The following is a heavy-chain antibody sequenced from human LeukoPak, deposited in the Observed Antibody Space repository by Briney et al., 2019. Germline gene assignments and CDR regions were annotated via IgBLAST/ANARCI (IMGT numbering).Heavy chain of an antibody. CDR1: GFTFSSYW. CDR3: AREEWTYYYDSSGFIDY. Sequence: GGSLRLSCAASGFTFSSYWMHWVRQAPGKGLVWVSRINSDGSSTSYADSVKGRFTISRDNAKNTLYLQMNSLRAEDTAVYYCAREEWTYYYDSSGFIDYWGQGTLVTVSP. V-gene: IGHV3-74*01. D-gene: IGHD3-22*01. J-gene: IGHJ4*02. CDR2: INSDGSST.